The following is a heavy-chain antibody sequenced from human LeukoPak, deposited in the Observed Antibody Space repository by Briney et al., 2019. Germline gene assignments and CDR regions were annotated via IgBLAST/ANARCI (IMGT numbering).Heavy chain of an antibody. CDR3: ARGYYYGSGSSEN. D-gene: IGHD3-10*01. J-gene: IGHJ4*02. CDR1: GGSVSDYY. Sequence: PSETLSLTCTISGGSVSDYYWSWIRQSPGKGLEWIGEINHSGSTNYNPSLKSRVTISVDTSKNQFSLKLSSVTAADTAVYYCARGYYYGSGSSENWGQGTLVTVSS. CDR2: INHSGST. V-gene: IGHV4-34*01.